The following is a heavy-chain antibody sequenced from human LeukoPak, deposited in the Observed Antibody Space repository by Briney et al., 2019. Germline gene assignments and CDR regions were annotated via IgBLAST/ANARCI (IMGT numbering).Heavy chain of an antibody. D-gene: IGHD3-10*01. J-gene: IGHJ4*02. CDR2: IYYSGST. CDR3: ARDRDYGSGSYYDY. Sequence: SDTLSLTCTVSGGSISSVGYYWSWIRQHPGKGLEWIGYIYYSGSTYYNPSLKSRVTISVDTSKNQFSLKLSSVTAADTAVYYCARDRDYGSGSYYDYWGQGTLVTVSS. CDR1: GGSISSVGYY. V-gene: IGHV4-31*03.